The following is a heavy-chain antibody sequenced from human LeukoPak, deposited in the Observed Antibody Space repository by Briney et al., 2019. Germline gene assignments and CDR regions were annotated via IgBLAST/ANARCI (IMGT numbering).Heavy chain of an antibody. V-gene: IGHV1-2*02. J-gene: IGHJ4*02. Sequence: ASVKVSCKASGYTFTGYYMHWVRQAPGQGLEWMGWINPNSGGTNYAQEFQGRVTMTRDTSISTAYMELSRLRSDDTAVYYCARVTSGTGDYFDYWGQGTLVTVSS. D-gene: IGHD7-27*01. CDR1: GYTFTGYY. CDR3: ARVTSGTGDYFDY. CDR2: INPNSGGT.